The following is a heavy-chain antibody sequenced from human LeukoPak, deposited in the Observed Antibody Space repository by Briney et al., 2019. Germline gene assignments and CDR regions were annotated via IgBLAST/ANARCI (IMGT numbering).Heavy chain of an antibody. CDR3: ARGIGPYYFDY. V-gene: IGHV4-59*01. Sequence: PSETLSLTCIVSGGSISSYYRSGIRQPPGKGLEWIGYIYYRGSTNYNPSLKSRVTISVDTSKKQFSLKLSSVTAADTAVYYCARGIGPYYFDYWGQGTLVTVSS. D-gene: IGHD3-10*01. CDR1: GGSISSYY. CDR2: IYYRGST. J-gene: IGHJ4*02.